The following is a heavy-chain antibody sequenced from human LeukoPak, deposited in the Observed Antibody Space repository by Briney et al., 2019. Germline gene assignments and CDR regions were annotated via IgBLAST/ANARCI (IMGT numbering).Heavy chain of an antibody. D-gene: IGHD3-10*01. V-gene: IGHV3-7*01. CDR1: GFTFSSYW. CDR2: IKQDGSEK. Sequence: GGSLRLSRAASGFTFSSYWMSWVRQAPGKGLEWVANIKQDGSEKYYVDSVKGRFTMSRDNAKNSLYLQMNSLRAEDTAVYYCARDRSSWSGAYYFDYWGQGTLVTVSA. CDR3: ARDRSSWSGAYYFDY. J-gene: IGHJ4*02.